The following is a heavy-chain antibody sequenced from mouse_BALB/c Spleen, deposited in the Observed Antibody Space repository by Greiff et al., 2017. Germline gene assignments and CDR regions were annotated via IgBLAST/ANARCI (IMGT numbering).Heavy chain of an antibody. CDR1: GFTFSSYA. CDR3: ARVPGTTVVANAMDY. J-gene: IGHJ4*01. CDR2: ISSGGST. Sequence: EVHLVESGGGLVKPGGSLKLSCAASGFTFSSYAMSWVRQTPEKRLEWVASISSGGSTYYPDSVKGRFTISRDNARNILYLQMSSLRSEDTAMYYCARVPGTTVVANAMDYWGQGTSVTVSS. D-gene: IGHD1-1*01. V-gene: IGHV5-6-5*01.